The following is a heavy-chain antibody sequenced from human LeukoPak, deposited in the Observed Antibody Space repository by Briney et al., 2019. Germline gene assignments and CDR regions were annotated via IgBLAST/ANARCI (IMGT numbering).Heavy chain of an antibody. Sequence: APVKVSCKASGYTFTSYDINWVRQATGQGLEWMGWMNPNSGNTGYAQKFQGRVTMTRNTSISTAYMELSSLRSEDTAVYYCARAVGGGSSGWYFYYYYGMDVWGQGTTVTVSS. J-gene: IGHJ6*02. CDR3: ARAVGGGSSGWYFYYYYGMDV. CDR2: MNPNSGNT. D-gene: IGHD6-19*01. CDR1: GYTFTSYD. V-gene: IGHV1-8*01.